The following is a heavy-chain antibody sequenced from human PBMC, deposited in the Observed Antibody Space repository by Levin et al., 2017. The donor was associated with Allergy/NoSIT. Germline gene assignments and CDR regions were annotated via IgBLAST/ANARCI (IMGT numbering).Heavy chain of an antibody. CDR1: GFTFNSYG. CDR3: AKERTMVRGLPLVDY. Sequence: PGGSLRLSCAASGFTFNSYGMHWVRQAPGKGLEWVAVISYDGSNKYYADSVKGRFTISRDNSKNTLYLQMNSLRAEDTAVYYCAKERTMVRGLPLVDYWGQGTLVTVSS. V-gene: IGHV3-30*18. J-gene: IGHJ4*02. CDR2: ISYDGSNK. D-gene: IGHD3-10*01.